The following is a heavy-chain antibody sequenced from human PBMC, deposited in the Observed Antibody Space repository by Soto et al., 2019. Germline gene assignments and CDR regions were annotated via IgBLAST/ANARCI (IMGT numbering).Heavy chain of an antibody. J-gene: IGHJ6*02. D-gene: IGHD2-2*01. Sequence: QVQLVESGGGVVQPGRSLRLSCAASGFTFSSYAMHWVRQAPGKGLEWVAVISYAGSNKYYADSVKGRFTISRDNSKNTLYLQMNSRRAEDTAVYYCARDLSYCSSTSCYADYYYGMDVWGQGTTVTVSS. CDR3: ARDLSYCSSTSCYADYYYGMDV. V-gene: IGHV3-30-3*01. CDR2: ISYAGSNK. CDR1: GFTFSSYA.